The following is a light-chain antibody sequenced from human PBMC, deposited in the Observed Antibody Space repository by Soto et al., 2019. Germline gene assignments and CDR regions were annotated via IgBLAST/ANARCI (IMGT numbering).Light chain of an antibody. CDR3: SSYTTSATRV. CDR2: EVS. V-gene: IGLV2-14*01. Sequence: QSVLTQPASVSGSPGQSITISCTGTSSDVGGYNSVSWYQQHPGKAPKLMIYEVSNRPSGVSYRFSGSKSGNTASLTISGLQAEDEADYYCSSYTTSATRVFGGGTKLTVL. J-gene: IGLJ3*02. CDR1: SSDVGGYNS.